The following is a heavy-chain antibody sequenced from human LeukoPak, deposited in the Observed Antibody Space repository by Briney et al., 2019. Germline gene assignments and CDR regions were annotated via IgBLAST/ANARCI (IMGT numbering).Heavy chain of an antibody. V-gene: IGHV3-49*03. CDR3: TRSGIVDTTPFDY. Sequence: GGSLRLSCTASGFTFGDYAMSWFRQAPGKGLEWVGFIRSKAYGGTTEYAASVKGRFTISRDDSKSIAYLQMNSLKTEDTAVYYCTRSGIVDTTPFDYWGQGTLVTVSS. CDR1: GFTFGDYA. CDR2: IRSKAYGGTT. D-gene: IGHD5-12*01. J-gene: IGHJ4*02.